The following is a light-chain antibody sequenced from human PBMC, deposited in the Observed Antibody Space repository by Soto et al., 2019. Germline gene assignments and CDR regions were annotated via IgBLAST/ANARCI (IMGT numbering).Light chain of an antibody. CDR3: QQRSNWPLT. CDR1: QSVNSN. CDR2: DAS. V-gene: IGKV3-11*01. J-gene: IGKJ4*01. Sequence: EIVLTQSPATLSLSPGERATLSCRASQSVNSNLAWYQQKPGQAPSLLIFDASYRATDIPARFSGSGSGTDFTLTISSLEAEDFAVYYCQQRSNWPLTFGRGTKVEIK.